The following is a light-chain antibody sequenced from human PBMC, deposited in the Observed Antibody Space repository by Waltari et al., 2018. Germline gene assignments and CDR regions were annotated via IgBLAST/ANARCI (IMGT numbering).Light chain of an antibody. V-gene: IGKV3-15*01. J-gene: IGKJ1*01. CDR2: GAS. CDR1: QSVSSR. Sequence: EIVLTQSPATLSASPGERATLSCRASQSVSSRLAWYQQKPDRAPRLLIFGASTRATGIPARFSCSGSGTDFTLTISSLQSEDFAVYYCQQYDNWPPRFGQGTKVEIK. CDR3: QQYDNWPPR.